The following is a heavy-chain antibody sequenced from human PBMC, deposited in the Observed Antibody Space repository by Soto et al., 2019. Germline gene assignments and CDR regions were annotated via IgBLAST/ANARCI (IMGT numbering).Heavy chain of an antibody. J-gene: IGHJ6*02. V-gene: IGHV5-51*01. CDR1: GYSFTSYW. CDR3: ARPRAASAFYYYYGMDV. Sequence: PGESLKISCKGSGYSFTSYWIGWVRQMPGKGLEWMGIIYPGDSDTRYSPSFQGQVTISADKSISTAYLQWSSLKASDTAMYYCARPRAASAFYYYYGMDVWGQGTTVTAP. CDR2: IYPGDSDT. D-gene: IGHD5-18*01.